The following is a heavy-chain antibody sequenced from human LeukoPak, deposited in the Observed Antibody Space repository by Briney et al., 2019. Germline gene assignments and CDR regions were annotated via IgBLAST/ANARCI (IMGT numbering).Heavy chain of an antibody. D-gene: IGHD1-26*01. CDR3: TRVRPPTTSDY. V-gene: IGHV4-61*02. CDR1: GAYISSGDYY. J-gene: IGHJ4*02. CDR2: IHTSGRT. Sequence: SQTLSLTCTISGAYISSGDYYWTWIRQPAGKGLEWIGRIHTSGRTYYNSSLNSRVSISLEFSKNQFSLTLKSVTAADTAIYYCTRVRPPTTSDYWGQGTQVIVSS.